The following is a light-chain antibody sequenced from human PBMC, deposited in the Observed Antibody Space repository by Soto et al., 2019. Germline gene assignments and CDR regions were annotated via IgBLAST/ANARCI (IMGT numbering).Light chain of an antibody. J-gene: IGLJ1*01. CDR2: EDS. V-gene: IGLV2-14*02. CDR3: SSYTSSSTYV. Sequence: QSALTQPASVAGSPGQSITISCTGTSSDVGSYNLVSWYQQHPGKAPKLIIHEDSKRSSGLSNRFSGSKSGNTASLTISGLQAEDEADYYCSSYTSSSTYVFGTGTKVTV. CDR1: SSDVGSYNL.